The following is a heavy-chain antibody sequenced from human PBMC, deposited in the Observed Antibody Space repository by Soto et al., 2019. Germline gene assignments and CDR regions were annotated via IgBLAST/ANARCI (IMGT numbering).Heavy chain of an antibody. CDR2: INPNSGGT. V-gene: IGHV1-2*04. J-gene: IGHJ6*02. D-gene: IGHD3-3*01. Sequence: ASVKVSCKASGYTFTGYYMHWVRQAPGQGLEWMGWINPNSGGTNYAQKFQGWVTVTRDTSISTAYMELSRLRSDDTAVYYCARDQGVHYDFWSGRHYYYYGMDVWGQGTTVTVSS. CDR1: GYTFTGYY. CDR3: ARDQGVHYDFWSGRHYYYYGMDV.